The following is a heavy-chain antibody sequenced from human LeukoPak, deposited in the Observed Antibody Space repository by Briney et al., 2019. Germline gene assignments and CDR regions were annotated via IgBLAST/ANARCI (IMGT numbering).Heavy chain of an antibody. Sequence: PGGSLRLSCAASGFTFSSYSMNWVRQAPGKGLEWVSSISSSSYIYYADSVKGRFTISRDNAKNSLYLQMNSLRAEDTAVYYCARGQRAVVPAAIGTPWGQGTLVTVSS. CDR3: ARGQRAVVPAAIGTP. CDR2: ISSSSYI. CDR1: GFTFSSYS. J-gene: IGHJ5*02. V-gene: IGHV3-21*01. D-gene: IGHD2-2*02.